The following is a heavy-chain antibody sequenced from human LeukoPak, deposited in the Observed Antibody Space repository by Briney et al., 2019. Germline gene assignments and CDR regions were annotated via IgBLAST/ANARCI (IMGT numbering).Heavy chain of an antibody. CDR3: ARDAGDGSCLDY. V-gene: IGHV1-69*05. Sequence: GASVKVSCKASGYTFTGYYMHWVRQAPGQGLEWMGGIIPIFGTANYAQKFQGRVTITTDESTSTAYMELSSLRSEDTAVYYCARDAGDGSCLDYWGQGTLVTVSS. CDR2: IIPIFGTA. D-gene: IGHD1-26*01. CDR1: GYTFTGYY. J-gene: IGHJ4*02.